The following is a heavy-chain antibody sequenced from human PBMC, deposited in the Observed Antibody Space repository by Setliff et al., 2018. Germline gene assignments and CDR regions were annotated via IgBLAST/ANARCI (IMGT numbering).Heavy chain of an antibody. CDR1: GYIFTDYY. V-gene: IGHV1-2*06. D-gene: IGHD3-16*01. Sequence: ASVKVSCKPSGYIFTDYYIHWVRQAPGQGLEWMGRINPNSGRTDYAQKFQGRVTMTRDTSISTAYMDLSSLRSDDTAVYYCARDRVWGTLDAFDIWGQGTMVTVSS. J-gene: IGHJ3*02. CDR2: INPNSGRT. CDR3: ARDRVWGTLDAFDI.